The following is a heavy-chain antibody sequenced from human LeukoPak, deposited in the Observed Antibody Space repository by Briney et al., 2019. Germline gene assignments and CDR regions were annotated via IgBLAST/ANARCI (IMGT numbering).Heavy chain of an antibody. Sequence: SETLSLTCAVYGGSFSGYYWSWIRQPPGKGLEWIGEINHSGSTNYNLSLKSRVTISVDTSKNQFSLKLSSVTAADTAVYYCARRTTGTTTEGLRIGAFNYWGQGTLVTVSS. V-gene: IGHV4-34*01. CDR1: GGSFSGYY. D-gene: IGHD1-1*01. J-gene: IGHJ4*02. CDR3: ARRTTGTTTEGLRIGAFNY. CDR2: INHSGST.